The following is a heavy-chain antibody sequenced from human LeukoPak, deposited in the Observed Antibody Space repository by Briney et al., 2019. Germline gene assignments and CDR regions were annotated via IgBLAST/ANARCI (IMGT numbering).Heavy chain of an antibody. D-gene: IGHD6-19*01. CDR3: ARDEAGTDGYDY. V-gene: IGHV4-31*03. Sequence: PSQTLSLTCTVSGGSISSCGYYWSWIRQHPGKGLEWIGYIYYSGSTYYNPSLKSRVTISVDTSKNQFSLKLSSVTAADTAVYYCARDEAGTDGYDYWGQGTLVTVSS. J-gene: IGHJ4*02. CDR2: IYYSGST. CDR1: GGSISSCGYY.